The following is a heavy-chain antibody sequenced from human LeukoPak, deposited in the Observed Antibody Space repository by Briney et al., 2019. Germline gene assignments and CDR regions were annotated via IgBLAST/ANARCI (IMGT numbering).Heavy chain of an antibody. J-gene: IGHJ6*02. CDR2: INHSGST. Sequence: RTSETLSLTCAVYGGSFSGYYWSWIRQPPGKGLEWIGEINHSGSTNYNPSPKSRVTISVDTSKNQFSLKLSSVTAADTAVYYCARGRDGYKPAYYYYGMDVWGQGTTVTVSS. D-gene: IGHD5-24*01. CDR1: GGSFSGYY. V-gene: IGHV4-34*01. CDR3: ARGRDGYKPAYYYYGMDV.